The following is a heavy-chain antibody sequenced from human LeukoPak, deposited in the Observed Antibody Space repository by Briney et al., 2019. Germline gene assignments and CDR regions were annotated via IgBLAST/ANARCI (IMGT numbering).Heavy chain of an antibody. D-gene: IGHD3-22*01. V-gene: IGHV3-74*01. Sequence: GGSLRLSCAASGFTLSNYWMHWVRQVPGKGLVWVSRIDGGGNNRNYADSVKGRFSISRDNVKSTLYLQMNSLRAEDTAVYYCARGPGSSGGAYVGDYWGHGTLVTVSS. CDR3: ARGPGSSGGAYVGDY. CDR2: IDGGGNNR. CDR1: GFTLSNYW. J-gene: IGHJ4*01.